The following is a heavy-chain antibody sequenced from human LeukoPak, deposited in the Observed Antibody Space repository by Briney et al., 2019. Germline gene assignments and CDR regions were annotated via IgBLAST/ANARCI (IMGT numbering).Heavy chain of an antibody. Sequence: GESLKISCKGSGYSFTSYWVSWVRQMPGKGLEWMGRIDPSDSYTNYSPSFQGHVTLSVDESISTAYLQWSSLKASDTAMFYCARRDRYTWYSFDCWGQGTLVTVSS. CDR1: GYSFTSYW. CDR3: ARRDRYTWYSFDC. CDR2: IDPSDSYT. V-gene: IGHV5-10-1*01. J-gene: IGHJ4*02. D-gene: IGHD6-13*01.